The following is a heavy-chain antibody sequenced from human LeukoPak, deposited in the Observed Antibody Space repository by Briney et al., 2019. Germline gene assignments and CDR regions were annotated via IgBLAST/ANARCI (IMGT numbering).Heavy chain of an antibody. J-gene: IGHJ4*02. CDR3: ARDITLNVEAIDY. Sequence: QPGRSLRLSCAASGFTFSSYGMHWVRQAPGKGLEWVAVIWYDGSNKYYADSVKGRFTISRDNSKNTLYLQMNSLRAEDTAVYYCARDITLNVEAIDYWGQGTLVTVSS. CDR1: GFTFSSYG. D-gene: IGHD3-10*02. CDR2: IWYDGSNK. V-gene: IGHV3-33*01.